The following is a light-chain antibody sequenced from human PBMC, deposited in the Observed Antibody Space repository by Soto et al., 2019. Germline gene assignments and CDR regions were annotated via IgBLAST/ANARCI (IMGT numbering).Light chain of an antibody. CDR1: QSVNIN. J-gene: IGKJ4*01. CDR3: QQYKDWPPLT. V-gene: IGKV3D-15*01. CDR2: GAS. Sequence: EIAMTQSPVTLSASPGERVTLSCRASQSVNINLAWYQQRPGQAPRVLIYGASYRASGIPDRFSGSGSGTDFTLTISSLEPDDFALYYCQQYKDWPPLTFGGGTRVEIK.